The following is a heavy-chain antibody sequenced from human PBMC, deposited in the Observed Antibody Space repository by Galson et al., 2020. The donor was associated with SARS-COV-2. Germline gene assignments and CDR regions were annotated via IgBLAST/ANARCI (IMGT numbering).Heavy chain of an antibody. J-gene: IGHJ3*02. D-gene: IGHD1-20*01. V-gene: IGHV3-30*04. CDR2: ISYDGSNK. CDR1: GFTFSSYA. Sequence: GGSLRLSCAASGFTFSSYAMHWVRQAPGKGLEWVAVISYDGSNKYYADSVKGRFTISRDNSKNTLYLQMNSLRAEDTAVYYCARDGDNWNHYDAFDIWGQGTMVTVSS. CDR3: ARDGDNWNHYDAFDI.